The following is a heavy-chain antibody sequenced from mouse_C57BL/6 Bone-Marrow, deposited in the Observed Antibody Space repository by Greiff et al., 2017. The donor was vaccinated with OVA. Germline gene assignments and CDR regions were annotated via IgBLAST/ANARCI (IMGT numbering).Heavy chain of an antibody. J-gene: IGHJ2*01. D-gene: IGHD2-3*01. V-gene: IGHV1-50*01. CDR2: IDPSDSYT. CDR3: ARYDVYSDY. Sequence: VQLQQPGAELVKPGASVKLSCKASGYTFTSYWMQWVKQRPGQGLEWIGEIDPSDSYTNYNQKFKGKATLTVDTSSSTAYMQLSSLTSEDSAVYYCARYDVYSDYWGQGTTLTVSS. CDR1: GYTFTSYW.